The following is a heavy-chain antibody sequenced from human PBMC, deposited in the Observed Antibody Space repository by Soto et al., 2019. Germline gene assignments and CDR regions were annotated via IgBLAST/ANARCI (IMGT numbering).Heavy chain of an antibody. CDR1: GGSFSGYY. CDR3: ARGTYCSSTSCYWGMDV. Sequence: QVQLQQWGAGLLKPSETLSLTCAVYGGSFSGYYWSWIRQPPGKGLEWIGEINHSGSTNYNPSLKSRVTISVDTSKNQFSRKLSAVTAADTAVYYCARGTYCSSTSCYWGMDVWGQGTTVTVSS. CDR2: INHSGST. J-gene: IGHJ6*02. D-gene: IGHD2-2*01. V-gene: IGHV4-34*01.